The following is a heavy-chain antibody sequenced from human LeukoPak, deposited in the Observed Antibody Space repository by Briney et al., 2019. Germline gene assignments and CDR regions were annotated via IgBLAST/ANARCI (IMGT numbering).Heavy chain of an antibody. CDR3: AREAAAGTFYYYYYMDV. D-gene: IGHD6-13*01. Sequence: SETLSLTCAVYGGSFSGYYWSWIRQPPGKGLEWIGEINHSGRTNYNPSLKSRVTISVDTSKNQFSLKLSSVTAADTAVYYCAREAAAGTFYYYYYMDVWGKGTTVTVSS. CDR1: GGSFSGYY. V-gene: IGHV4-34*01. J-gene: IGHJ6*03. CDR2: INHSGRT.